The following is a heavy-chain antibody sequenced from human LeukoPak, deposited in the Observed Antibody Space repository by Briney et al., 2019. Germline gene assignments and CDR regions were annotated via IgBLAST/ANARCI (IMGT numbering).Heavy chain of an antibody. D-gene: IGHD3-9*01. CDR3: ARAVGYDIPFDY. V-gene: IGHV4-38-2*02. Sequence: SETPSLTCTVSGYSISSGYYWGWIRQPPGKGREWIGSIYHSGSTYYNPSLERRVTISVDTSKNQFSLKLSSVTAADTAVYYCARAVGYDIPFDYWGQGTLVTVSS. CDR1: GYSISSGYY. J-gene: IGHJ4*02. CDR2: IYHSGST.